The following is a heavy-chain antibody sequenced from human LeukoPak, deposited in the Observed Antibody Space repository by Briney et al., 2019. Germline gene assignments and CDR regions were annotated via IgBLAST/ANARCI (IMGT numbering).Heavy chain of an antibody. Sequence: ASVKVSCKASGYTFTSYYIHWVRQAPGQGLEWMGWINPHSGGTNYAQKFQGGVTMTRDTSITTAYMELSSLRSDDTAVYYCARDVGEYCSSTNCYASHYWGQGTLVTVSS. J-gene: IGHJ4*02. CDR3: ARDVGEYCSSTNCYASHY. CDR2: INPHSGGT. V-gene: IGHV1-2*02. D-gene: IGHD2-2*01. CDR1: GYTFTSYY.